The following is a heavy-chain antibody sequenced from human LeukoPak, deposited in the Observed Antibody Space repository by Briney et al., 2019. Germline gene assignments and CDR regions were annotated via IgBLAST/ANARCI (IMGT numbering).Heavy chain of an antibody. CDR3: AREVAGGGDLVD. V-gene: IGHV4-39*06. D-gene: IGHD3-16*01. Sequence: PSETLSLTCTVSGVSISSSNSYWGWIRQPPGKGLEWIGSIYYSGNTYYNASLKSQVSISIDTSKNQFPLRLTSVTAADTAVYYCAREVAGGGDLVDWGQGTLVTVSS. CDR2: IYYSGNT. CDR1: GVSISSSNSY. J-gene: IGHJ4*02.